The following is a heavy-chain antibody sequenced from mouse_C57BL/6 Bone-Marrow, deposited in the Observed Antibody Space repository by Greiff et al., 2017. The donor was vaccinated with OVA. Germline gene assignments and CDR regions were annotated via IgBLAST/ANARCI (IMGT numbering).Heavy chain of an antibody. CDR3: ARHEDYDGYYSYYFDY. J-gene: IGHJ2*01. V-gene: IGHV1-62-2*01. CDR1: GYTFTEYT. Sequence: QVQLQQSGAELVKPGASVKLSCKASGYTFTEYTIHWVKQRSGQGLEWIGWFYPGGGSIQYNEKFKDKATLTADKSSSTVYMELSRLTSDDSAVYFCARHEDYDGYYSYYFDYWGQGTTLTVSS. D-gene: IGHD2-3*01. CDR2: FYPGGGSI.